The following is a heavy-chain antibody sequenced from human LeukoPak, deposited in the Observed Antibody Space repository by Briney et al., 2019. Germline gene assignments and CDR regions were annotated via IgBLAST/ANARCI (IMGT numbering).Heavy chain of an antibody. D-gene: IGHD3-16*02. CDR3: ARGGGYRPDY. CDR1: AASISNYY. CDR2: IYTTGTT. J-gene: IGHJ4*02. V-gene: IGHV4-4*07. Sequence: SETLSLTCTVSAASISNYYCSWIRQTAGKGLEWIGRIYTTGTTNYNPSLRSRVTMSIDTSKNQCSLNLISVTATDTAVYCCARGGGYRPDYWGPGTLVTVSS.